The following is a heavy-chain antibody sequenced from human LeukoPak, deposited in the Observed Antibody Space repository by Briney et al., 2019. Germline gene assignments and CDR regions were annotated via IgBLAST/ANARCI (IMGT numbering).Heavy chain of an antibody. V-gene: IGHV1-69*05. D-gene: IGHD2-15*01. CDR2: IVPIFGMT. CDR3: ARLVSAGTPVWFDP. CDR1: GGTFSNHG. J-gene: IGHJ5*02. Sequence: SVKVSCKASGGTFSNHGITWVRQAPGQGLEWMGTIVPIFGMTNYAQRLQGRVSITTDESTGTAYMELRSLRSDDTAIYYCARLVSAGTPVWFDPWGQGTLVTVSS.